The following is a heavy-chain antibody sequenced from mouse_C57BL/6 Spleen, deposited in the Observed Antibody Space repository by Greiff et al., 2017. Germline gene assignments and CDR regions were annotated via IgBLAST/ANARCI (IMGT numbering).Heavy chain of an antibody. V-gene: IGHV1-64*01. Sequence: QVQLQQPGAELVKPGASVKLSCKASGYTFTSYWMHWVKQRPGQGLEWIGMIPPNSGSTNYNEKFKSKATLTVDKSSSTAYMQLSSLTSEDSAVYYCARRNDYLYYYAMDYWGQGTSVTVSS. CDR2: IPPNSGST. J-gene: IGHJ4*01. CDR3: ARRNDYLYYYAMDY. D-gene: IGHD2-4*01. CDR1: GYTFTSYW.